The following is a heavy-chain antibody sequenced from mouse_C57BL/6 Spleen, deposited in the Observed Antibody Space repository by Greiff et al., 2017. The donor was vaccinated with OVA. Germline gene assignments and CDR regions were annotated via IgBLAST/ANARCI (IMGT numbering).Heavy chain of an antibody. Sequence: VQLVESGAELAKPGASVKLSCKASGYTFTSYWMHWVKQRPGQGLEWIGYINPSSGYTKYNQKFKDKATLTADKSSSTAYMQLSSLTYEDSAVYYCARGNFTTVVATDYWGQGTTLTVSS. J-gene: IGHJ2*01. CDR3: ARGNFTTVVATDY. CDR2: INPSSGYT. D-gene: IGHD1-1*01. V-gene: IGHV1-7*01. CDR1: GYTFTSYW.